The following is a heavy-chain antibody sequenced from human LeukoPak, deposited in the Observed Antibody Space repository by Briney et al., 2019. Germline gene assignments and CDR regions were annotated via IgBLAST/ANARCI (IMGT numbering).Heavy chain of an antibody. J-gene: IGHJ4*02. Sequence: GGSLRLSCAASGFTFSSYGMHWVRQAPGKGLEWVAFIRYDGSNKYYADSVKGRFTISRDNSKNTLYLQMNSLRAEDTAVYYCARDLGYCSGGSCYPHDYWRQGTLVTVSS. V-gene: IGHV3-30*02. CDR3: ARDLGYCSGGSCYPHDY. CDR2: IRYDGSNK. CDR1: GFTFSSYG. D-gene: IGHD2-15*01.